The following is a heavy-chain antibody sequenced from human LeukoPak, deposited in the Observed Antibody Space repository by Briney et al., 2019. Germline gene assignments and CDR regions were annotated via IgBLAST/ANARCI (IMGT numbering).Heavy chain of an antibody. D-gene: IGHD4-17*01. V-gene: IGHV1-2*02. CDR3: XXXXXXXXXXDYDALDY. Sequence: EASVKVSCKASGYTFTGYYMHWVRQAPGQGLEWMGWINPNSGGTNYAQKFQGRVTMTRDTSISTAYMELSRLRSDDTAVYYCXXXXXXXXXXDYDALDYWGQGTLVTVSS. J-gene: IGHJ4*02. CDR1: GYTFTGYY. CDR2: INPNSGGT.